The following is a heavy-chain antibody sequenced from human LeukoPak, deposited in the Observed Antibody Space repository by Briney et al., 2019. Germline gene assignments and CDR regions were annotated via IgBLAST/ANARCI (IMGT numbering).Heavy chain of an antibody. J-gene: IGHJ4*02. V-gene: IGHV3-33*01. D-gene: IGHD6-13*01. CDR3: ARLSHSSSWYYFDY. CDR2: IWYDGSNK. Sequence: GGSLRLSCAASGFTFSSYGMHWVRQAPGKGLEWVAVIWYDGSNKYYADSVKGRFTISRDNSKNTLYLQMNSLRAEDTAVYYCARLSHSSSWYYFDYWGQGTLVTVSS. CDR1: GFTFSSYG.